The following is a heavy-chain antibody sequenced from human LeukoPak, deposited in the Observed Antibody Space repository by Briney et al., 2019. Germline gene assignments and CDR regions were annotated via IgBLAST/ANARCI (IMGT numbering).Heavy chain of an antibody. J-gene: IGHJ4*02. CDR2: NYYSGST. Sequence: PSETLSLTCTVSGGSISNSYYWGWIRQPPGKGLEWIGSNYYSGSTYYNPSLKSRVTISVDTSKNQFSLKLSSVTAADTAVYYCARRGSSWYWYFDYWGQGTLVTVSS. V-gene: IGHV4-39*01. D-gene: IGHD6-13*01. CDR3: ARRGSSWYWYFDY. CDR1: GGSISNSYY.